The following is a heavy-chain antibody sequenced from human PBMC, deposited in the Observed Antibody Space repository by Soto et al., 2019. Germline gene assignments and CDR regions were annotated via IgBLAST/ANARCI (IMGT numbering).Heavy chain of an antibody. D-gene: IGHD3-9*01. V-gene: IGHV3-23*01. J-gene: IGHJ4*02. CDR1: GFSFNSYA. CDR3: GALRYFDWLQGFDY. CDR2: ISGSGDTS. Sequence: GGSLRLSCAASGFSFNSYAMSWVRQAPGRGLEWVSAISGSGDTSYYADSVKGRFTISRDISKNTLYLQMNSLRAEDTAVYYCGALRYFDWLQGFDYWGQGALVPVSS.